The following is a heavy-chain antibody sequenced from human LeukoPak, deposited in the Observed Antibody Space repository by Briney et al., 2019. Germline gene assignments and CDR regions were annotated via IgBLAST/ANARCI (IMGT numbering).Heavy chain of an antibody. CDR3: ARDDKRHCSGGSCPAYFDY. CDR1: GYTFANYG. J-gene: IGHJ4*02. CDR2: ISAYNGNT. D-gene: IGHD2-15*01. Sequence: ASVKVSCKASGYTFANYGISWVRQAPGQGLEWIAWISAYNGNTNYALKPRGRVTMTTDTSTSTAYLELRSLRSDDTALYYCARDDKRHCSGGSCPAYFDYWGQGTLVTVSS. V-gene: IGHV1-18*01.